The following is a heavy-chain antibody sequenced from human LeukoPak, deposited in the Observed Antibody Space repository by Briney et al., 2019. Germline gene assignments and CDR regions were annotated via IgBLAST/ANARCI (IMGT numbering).Heavy chain of an antibody. D-gene: IGHD3-3*01. CDR2: INHSGST. J-gene: IGHJ6*03. Sequence: SETLSLTCAVYGGSFSGYYWSWIRQPPGKGLEWIGEINHSGSTNYNPSLKSRVTISVGTSKNQFSLKVSSVPAADTAVYYCARGAVGRSSIFGVVIKYYYYYMDVWGKGTTVTVSS. CDR1: GGSFSGYY. CDR3: ARGAVGRSSIFGVVIKYYYYYMDV. V-gene: IGHV4-34*01.